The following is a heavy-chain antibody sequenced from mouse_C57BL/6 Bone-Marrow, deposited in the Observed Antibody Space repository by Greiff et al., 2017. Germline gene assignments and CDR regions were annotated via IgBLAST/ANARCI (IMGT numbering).Heavy chain of an antibody. CDR2: INPGSGGT. D-gene: IGHD1-1*01. V-gene: IGHV1-54*01. J-gene: IGHJ3*01. CDR3: ARRVNNYYYGQFAY. Sequence: QVQLKQSGAELVRPGTSVKVSCKASGYAFTNYLIEWVKQRPGQGLEWIGVINPGSGGTNYNEKFKGKATLTADKSSSTAYMQLSSLTSEDSAVYFGARRVNNYYYGQFAYWGQGTLVTVAA. CDR1: GYAFTNYL.